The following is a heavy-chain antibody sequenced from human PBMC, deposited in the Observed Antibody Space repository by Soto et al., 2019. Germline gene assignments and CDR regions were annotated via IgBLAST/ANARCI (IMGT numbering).Heavy chain of an antibody. V-gene: IGHV2-26*01. CDR1: GFSLTNARMG. D-gene: IGHD2-21*02. CDR3: ARTVVTPSSAFDI. Sequence: SGPTLVNPTETLTLTCTVSGFSLTNARMGVSWIRQPPWKALEWLAHISSNDEKSYSTSLISRLTISKDTSKSQVVLIMTNMDPVDTATYHCARTVVTPSSAFDIWGQGTMVTVSS. CDR2: ISSNDEK. J-gene: IGHJ3*02.